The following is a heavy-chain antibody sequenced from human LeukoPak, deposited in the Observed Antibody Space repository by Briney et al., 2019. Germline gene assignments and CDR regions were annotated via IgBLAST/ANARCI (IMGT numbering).Heavy chain of an antibody. V-gene: IGHV4-59*01. CDR3: ARDIREYYYDSSGYPRDAFDI. J-gene: IGHJ3*02. Sequence: SETLSLTCTVSGGSISSYYWSWIRQPPGKGLEWIGYIYYSGSTNYNPSLKSRVTISVDTSKNQFSLKLSSVTAADTAVYYCARDIREYYYDSSGYPRDAFDIWGQGTVVTVSS. D-gene: IGHD3-22*01. CDR1: GGSISSYY. CDR2: IYYSGST.